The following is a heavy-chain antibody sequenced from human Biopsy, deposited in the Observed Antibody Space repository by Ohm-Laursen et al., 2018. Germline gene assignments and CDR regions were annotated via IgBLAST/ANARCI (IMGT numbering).Heavy chain of an antibody. V-gene: IGHV1-69*06. CDR2: NIPILGTG. D-gene: IGHD3-9*01. J-gene: IGHJ1*01. CDR1: GGTFSHYG. Sequence: SVKVSCKAPGGTFSHYGVNWVRQAPGQGLEWLGGNIPILGTGNYAQKFQDRVTVAADTSTSTATMELRSLRSDDTAVYYCATKLTGYFHHWGQGTLVIVSS. CDR3: ATKLTGYFHH.